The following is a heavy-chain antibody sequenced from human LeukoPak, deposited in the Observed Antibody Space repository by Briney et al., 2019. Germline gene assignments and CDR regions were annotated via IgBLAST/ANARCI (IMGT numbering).Heavy chain of an antibody. CDR2: TYYRSKWYN. J-gene: IGHJ4*02. V-gene: IGHV6-1*01. D-gene: IGHD3-10*01. CDR3: ARAEQTLLWFGELLSYFDY. CDR1: GDSVSSNSAA. Sequence: SQTLSLTCAISGDSVSSNSAAWNWIRQSPSRGFEWLGRTYYRSKWYNDYAVSVKSRITINPDTSKNQFSLQLNSVTPEDTAVYYCARAEQTLLWFGELLSYFDYWGQGTLVTVSS.